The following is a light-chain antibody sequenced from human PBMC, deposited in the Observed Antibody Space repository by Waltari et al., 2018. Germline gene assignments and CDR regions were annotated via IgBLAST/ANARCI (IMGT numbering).Light chain of an antibody. J-gene: IGLJ2*01. CDR3: APWDDSLNDRV. CDR1: SSNIGSHT. V-gene: IGLV1-44*01. Sequence: QSVLTQSPSASGTPGQRVTISCSGSSSNIGSHTVNWYLQLPGTAPKLLLYSNNQRPSGVPVRFAGSKSGTSASLAIRVLQSEDEANYYCAPWDDSLNDRVIGGGTKPTVL. CDR2: SNN.